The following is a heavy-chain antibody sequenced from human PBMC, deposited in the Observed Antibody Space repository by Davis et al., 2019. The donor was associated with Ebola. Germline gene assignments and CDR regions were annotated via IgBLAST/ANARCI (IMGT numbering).Heavy chain of an antibody. CDR1: GFTFSNYW. Sequence: PGGSLRLSCAASGFTFSNYWMSWVRQAPGKGLEWVANIKQDGSEKYYVDSVKGRFTISRENAKNSLYLQMNSLRAEDTAVYYCARAGFGSTWFDCWGQGILVTVSS. J-gene: IGHJ5*01. CDR2: IKQDGSEK. D-gene: IGHD6-13*01. V-gene: IGHV3-7*03. CDR3: ARAGFGSTWFDC.